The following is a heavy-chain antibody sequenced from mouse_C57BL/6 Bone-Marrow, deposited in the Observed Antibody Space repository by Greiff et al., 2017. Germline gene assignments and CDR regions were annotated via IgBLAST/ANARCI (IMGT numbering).Heavy chain of an antibody. V-gene: IGHV1-5*01. CDR3: TSYEGYPIFDY. D-gene: IGHD2-3*01. Sequence: EVQLQQSGTVLARPGASVKMSCKTSGYTFTSSWMHWVKQRPGQGLEWIGAIYPGNSDTSYNQKFKGKAKLTAVTSASTAYMELSSLTNEDSAVYYCTSYEGYPIFDYWGQGTTLTVSS. J-gene: IGHJ2*01. CDR2: IYPGNSDT. CDR1: GYTFTSSW.